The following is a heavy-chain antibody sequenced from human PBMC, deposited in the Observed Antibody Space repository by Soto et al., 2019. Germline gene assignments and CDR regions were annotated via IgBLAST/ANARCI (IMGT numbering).Heavy chain of an antibody. Sequence: SETLSLTCSVSRAFINSGGFYYSWIRQPPGKGLEWLGYIFHSGSTLHTPSLRGRLTLSADTSRNQLSLHLTSVTAADTAVYYCVRGGIAGHWFDPWGQGILVTVSS. CDR1: RAFINSGGFY. CDR3: VRGGIAGHWFDP. V-gene: IGHV4-31*03. CDR2: IFHSGST. D-gene: IGHD2-15*01. J-gene: IGHJ5*02.